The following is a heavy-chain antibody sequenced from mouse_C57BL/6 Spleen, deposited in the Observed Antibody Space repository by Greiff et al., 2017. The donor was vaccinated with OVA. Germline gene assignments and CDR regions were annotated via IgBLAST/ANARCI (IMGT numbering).Heavy chain of an antibody. V-gene: IGHV3-6*01. CDR3: AREAITTVVATPFDY. J-gene: IGHJ2*01. CDR1: GYSITSGYY. CDR2: ISYDGSN. Sequence: EVKLTESGPGLVKPSQSLSLTCSVTGYSITSGYYWTWIRQFPGNQLEWMGYISYDGSNNYNPSLKNRISITRDTSKNQFFLKLNSVTTEDTATYYCAREAITTVVATPFDYWGQGTTLTVSS. D-gene: IGHD1-1*01.